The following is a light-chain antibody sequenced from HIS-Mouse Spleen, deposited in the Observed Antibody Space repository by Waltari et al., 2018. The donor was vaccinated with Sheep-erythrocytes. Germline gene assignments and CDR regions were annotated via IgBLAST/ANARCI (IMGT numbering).Light chain of an antibody. CDR3: CSYAGSSTFHVV. Sequence: QSALTQPRSVSGSPGQSVTISCTGTSSYVGGYNYVSWYQQHPGKAPKLMIYEGSKRPSGVSNRFSGSKSGNTASLTISGLQAEDEADYYCCSYAGSSTFHVVFGGGTKLTVL. V-gene: IGLV2-23*03. CDR1: SSYVGGYNY. CDR2: EGS. J-gene: IGLJ2*01.